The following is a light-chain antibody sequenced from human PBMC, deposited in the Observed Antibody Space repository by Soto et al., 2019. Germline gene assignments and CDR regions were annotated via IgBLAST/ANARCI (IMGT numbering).Light chain of an antibody. CDR1: QSVSSV. J-gene: IGKJ4*01. Sequence: EIVLTQSPATLALSPGERATLSGRASQSVSSVLAWYQQNPGQAPRLLIYDASNRATGVPARFSGSGSGTDFTLTISSLEPEDFAVYYCQHRSDWPLTFGGGTKVEIK. V-gene: IGKV3-11*01. CDR2: DAS. CDR3: QHRSDWPLT.